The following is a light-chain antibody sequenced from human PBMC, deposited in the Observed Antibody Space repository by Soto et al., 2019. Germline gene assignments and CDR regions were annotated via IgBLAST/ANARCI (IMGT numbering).Light chain of an antibody. Sequence: QSVLTQPRSVSGSPGQSVTISCTGSNSDVGSYNYVSWYQQHPGQAPKLMIFDVSNRPSGVPDRFSGSKSGNTASLTISGLQAEDEADYYCCSYTGRYTWMFGGGTKLTVL. CDR3: CSYTGRYTWM. J-gene: IGLJ3*02. CDR2: DVS. V-gene: IGLV2-11*01. CDR1: NSDVGSYNY.